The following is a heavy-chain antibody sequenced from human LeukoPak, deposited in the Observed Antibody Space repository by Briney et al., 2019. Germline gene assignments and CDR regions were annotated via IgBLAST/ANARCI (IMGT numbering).Heavy chain of an antibody. Sequence: ASVKVSCKASGYTFTSYDINWVRQATGQGLEWMGWMNPNSGNTGYAQKFQGRVTMTRNTSISTAYMELSSLRSEDTAVYYCARAHSYYDSSGYYSLDAFDIWGQGTMVTVPS. CDR3: ARAHSYYDSSGYYSLDAFDI. CDR2: MNPNSGNT. D-gene: IGHD3-22*01. CDR1: GYTFTSYD. J-gene: IGHJ3*02. V-gene: IGHV1-8*01.